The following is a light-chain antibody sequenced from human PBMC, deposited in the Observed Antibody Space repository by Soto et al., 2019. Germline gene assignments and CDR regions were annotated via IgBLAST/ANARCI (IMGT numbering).Light chain of an antibody. Sequence: QYALTQPDSFSGSPGQSITISGTGNSSDIGVYNYVSWYQQHPGKAPKLMIYDVSNRPSGVSNRFSGSKSGNTASLTISGLQAEDEAASYCSSYTSSTTLVFGTGTK. CDR2: DVS. J-gene: IGLJ1*01. CDR1: SSDIGVYNY. CDR3: SSYTSSTTLV. V-gene: IGLV2-14*01.